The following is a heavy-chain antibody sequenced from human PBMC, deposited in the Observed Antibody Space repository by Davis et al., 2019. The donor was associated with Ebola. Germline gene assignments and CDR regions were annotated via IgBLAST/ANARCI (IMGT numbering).Heavy chain of an antibody. CDR3: ARDPSNYYYYGMDV. CDR2: ISSSSSYI. J-gene: IGHJ6*02. V-gene: IGHV3-21*01. CDR1: GFTFSSYS. Sequence: GESLKISCAASGFTFSSYSMNWVRQAPGKGLEWVSSISSSSSYIYYADSVKGRFTISRDNAKNSLYLQMNSLRAEDTAVYYCARDPSNYYYYGMDVWGQGTTVTVSS.